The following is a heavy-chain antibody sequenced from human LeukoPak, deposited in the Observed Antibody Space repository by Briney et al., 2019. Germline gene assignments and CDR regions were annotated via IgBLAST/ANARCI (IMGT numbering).Heavy chain of an antibody. CDR1: GFTFSKYW. Sequence: GGSLRLSCAASGFTFSKYWMTWVRQAPGKGLEWVANIKQDESEKYYADSVKGRFSVSRDSGKSSLYLQMNSLRAEDTAVYYCARDREEMVRAPYAFGIWGQGTMVTVSS. J-gene: IGHJ3*02. CDR2: IKQDESEK. D-gene: IGHD3-10*01. CDR3: ARDREEMVRAPYAFGI. V-gene: IGHV3-7*01.